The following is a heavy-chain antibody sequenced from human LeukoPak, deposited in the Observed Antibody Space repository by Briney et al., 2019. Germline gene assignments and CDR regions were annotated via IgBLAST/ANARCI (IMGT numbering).Heavy chain of an antibody. Sequence: GGSLRLSCAASGFTFSSYAMSWVRQAPGKGLEWVSAISGSGGSTYYADSVKGRFTISRDNSKNTLYLQMNSLRAKDTAVYYCAKDLRITMIVVGYGAFDIWGQGTMVTVSS. CDR1: GFTFSSYA. V-gene: IGHV3-23*01. CDR3: AKDLRITMIVVGYGAFDI. D-gene: IGHD3-22*01. J-gene: IGHJ3*02. CDR2: ISGSGGST.